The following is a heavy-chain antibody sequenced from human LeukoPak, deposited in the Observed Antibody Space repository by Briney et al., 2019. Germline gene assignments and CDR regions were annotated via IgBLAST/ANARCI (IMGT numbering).Heavy chain of an antibody. V-gene: IGHV3-33*08. CDR2: IWYGGSNK. CDR3: ARDAWVGSSLGY. CDR1: GFTFSSYG. J-gene: IGHJ4*02. D-gene: IGHD6-6*01. Sequence: GGSLRLSCAASGFTFSSYGMHWVRQAPGKGLEWVAVIWYGGSNKYYADSVKGRFTISRDNSKNTLYLQMNSLRAEDTAVYYCARDAWVGSSLGYWGQGTLVTVSS.